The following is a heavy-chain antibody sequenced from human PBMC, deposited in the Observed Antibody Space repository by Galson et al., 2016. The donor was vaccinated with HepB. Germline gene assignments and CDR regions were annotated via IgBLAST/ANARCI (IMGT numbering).Heavy chain of an antibody. J-gene: IGHJ5*02. V-gene: IGHV1-18*01. Sequence: QSGAEVKKPGASVKVSCKPSGYTFTSYGISWVRQAPGRGLEWMGWISGYKSKTNYAQELQGRITMTTDTSTSTAYMELRSLRSDDTAVYYCARDRFTMVRGVRPTWFDPWGQGTLVTVSS. D-gene: IGHD3-10*01. CDR1: GYTFTSYG. CDR2: ISGYKSKT. CDR3: ARDRFTMVRGVRPTWFDP.